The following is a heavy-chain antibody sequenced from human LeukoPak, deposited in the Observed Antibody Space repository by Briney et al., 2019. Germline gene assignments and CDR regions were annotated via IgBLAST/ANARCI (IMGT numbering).Heavy chain of an antibody. J-gene: IGHJ4*02. CDR2: IYYSGST. Sequence: SETLSLTCTVSGGSISSYYWSWIRQPPGKGLEWIGYIYYSGSTNYNPSLKSRVTISVDTSKNQFSLKLSSVTAADTAVYYCGRDNWGSADYWGQGTLVTVSS. CDR1: GGSISSYY. D-gene: IGHD7-27*01. V-gene: IGHV4-59*01. CDR3: GRDNWGSADY.